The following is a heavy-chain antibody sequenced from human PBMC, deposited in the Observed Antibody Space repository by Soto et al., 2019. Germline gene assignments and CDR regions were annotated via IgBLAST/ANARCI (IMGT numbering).Heavy chain of an antibody. CDR1: GFTFSSYW. CDR2: INSDGSST. CDR3: ARDPDFWSGSNYYGSGTFDY. D-gene: IGHD3-3*01. Sequence: SLRLSCAASGFTFSSYWMHWVRQAPGKGLVWVSRINSDGSSTSYADSVKGRFTISRDNAKNTLYLQMNSLRAEDTAVYYCARDPDFWSGSNYYGSGTFDYWGQGTLVTVSS. V-gene: IGHV3-74*01. J-gene: IGHJ4*02.